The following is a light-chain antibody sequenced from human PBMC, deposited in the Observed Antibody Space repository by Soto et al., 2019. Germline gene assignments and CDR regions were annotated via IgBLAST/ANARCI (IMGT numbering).Light chain of an antibody. CDR2: DDS. J-gene: IGLJ1*01. Sequence: SYALTQPPSLSVAPGQTARVTCGGNNIGSKSVHWYQQKPGQAPVLVVYDDSDRPSGIAERVSGSNSGNTATLTISRVEAGDEADYYCQVWDSSGNFVFGTGTKVTVL. CDR3: QVWDSSGNFV. CDR1: NIGSKS. V-gene: IGLV3-21*02.